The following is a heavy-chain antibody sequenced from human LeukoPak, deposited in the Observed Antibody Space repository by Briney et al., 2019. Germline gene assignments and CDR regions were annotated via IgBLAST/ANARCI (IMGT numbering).Heavy chain of an antibody. CDR3: ATNAVLLWFGELLYFDY. Sequence: GGSLRLSCAASGFTFSSYAMSWVRQAPGKGLEWVSAISGSGGSTYYADSVKGRFTISRDNSKNTLYLQMNSLRAEDTAVYYCATNAVLLWFGELLYFDYWGQGTLVTVSS. J-gene: IGHJ4*02. V-gene: IGHV3-23*01. D-gene: IGHD3-10*01. CDR2: ISGSGGST. CDR1: GFTFSSYA.